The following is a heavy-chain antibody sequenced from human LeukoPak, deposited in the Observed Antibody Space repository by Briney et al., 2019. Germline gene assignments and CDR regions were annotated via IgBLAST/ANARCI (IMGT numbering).Heavy chain of an antibody. V-gene: IGHV4-4*07. CDR3: ARGQVEDIVVVVAATRIGYFDY. CDR2: IYTSGST. D-gene: IGHD2-15*01. CDR1: GGSISSYY. Sequence: SETLSLTCTVSGGSISSYYWSWIRQPAGKGLEWIGRIYTSGSTNYNPSLKSRVTMSVDTSKNQFSLKLSSVTAADTAVYYCARGQVEDIVVVVAATRIGYFDYWGQGTLVTVSS. J-gene: IGHJ4*02.